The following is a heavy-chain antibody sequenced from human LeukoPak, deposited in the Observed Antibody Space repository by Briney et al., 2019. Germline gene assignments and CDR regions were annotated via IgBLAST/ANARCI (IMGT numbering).Heavy chain of an antibody. Sequence: GGSLRLSCAASGFTFSSYAMSWVRQAPGKGLEWVSAISGSGGSTHYADSVKGRFTISRDNSKNTLYLQMNSLRAEDTAVYYCAKIPSRGYCSGGSCSYFDYWGQGTLVTVSS. CDR1: GFTFSSYA. V-gene: IGHV3-23*01. D-gene: IGHD2-15*01. J-gene: IGHJ4*02. CDR3: AKIPSRGYCSGGSCSYFDY. CDR2: ISGSGGST.